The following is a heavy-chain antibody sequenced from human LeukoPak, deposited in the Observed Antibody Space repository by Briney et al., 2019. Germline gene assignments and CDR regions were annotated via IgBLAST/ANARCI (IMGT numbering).Heavy chain of an antibody. CDR3: ARHGDYGDYFDY. CDR1: GGSISSYY. V-gene: IGHV4-59*08. CDR2: IYYSGST. D-gene: IGHD4-17*01. J-gene: IGHJ4*02. Sequence: SETLSLTCTVSGGSISSYYWSWIRQPPGKGLEWIGDIYYSGSTSYNPSLKSRVTISVDTSKNQFSLNLGSVTAADTAVYYCARHGDYGDYFDYWGQGTLVTVSS.